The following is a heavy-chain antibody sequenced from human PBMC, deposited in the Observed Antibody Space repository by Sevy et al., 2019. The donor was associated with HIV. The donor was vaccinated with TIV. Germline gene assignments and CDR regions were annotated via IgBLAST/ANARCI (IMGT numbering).Heavy chain of an antibody. D-gene: IGHD2-15*01. CDR3: ARDAGYCSGGSCYGPY. CDR1: GFTFSSYS. J-gene: IGHJ4*02. CDR2: ISSSSSTI. V-gene: IGHV3-48*01. Sequence: GGSLRLSCAASGFTFSSYSMNWVRQAPGKGLEWVSYISSSSSTIYYANSVKSRFTISRDNAKNSLYRQMNSLRAEDTAVYYCARDAGYCSGGSCYGPYWGQGTLVTVSS.